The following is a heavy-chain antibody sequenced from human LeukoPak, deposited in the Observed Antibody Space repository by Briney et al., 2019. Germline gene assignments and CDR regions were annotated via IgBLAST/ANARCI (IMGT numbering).Heavy chain of an antibody. J-gene: IGHJ4*02. CDR2: IYYSGST. CDR1: GGSISSYY. D-gene: IGHD4-17*01. Sequence: KPSETLSLTCTVSGGSISSYYWRWIRQPPGKGLEWLGYIYYSGSTNYNPSLNSRANISVDPSKNQFPLTLSSGTAADTALYYCAKPYGDYGSGKYYFDYWGQGTLVTVSS. CDR3: AKPYGDYGSGKYYFDY. V-gene: IGHV4-59*01.